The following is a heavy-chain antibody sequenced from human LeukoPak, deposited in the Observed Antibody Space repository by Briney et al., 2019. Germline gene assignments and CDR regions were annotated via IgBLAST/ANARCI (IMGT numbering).Heavy chain of an antibody. Sequence: GGSLRLSRAASGFTLSSYGMSWVRQAPGKGLEWVSGISSGGGSTYYADSVKGRFTISRDNSKNTLYLQMNSLRAEDTAVYYCAKGRKTIEVVPAYFDYWGQGTLVTVSS. V-gene: IGHV3-23*01. D-gene: IGHD2-2*01. CDR3: AKGRKTIEVVPAYFDY. J-gene: IGHJ4*02. CDR1: GFTLSSYG. CDR2: ISSGGGST.